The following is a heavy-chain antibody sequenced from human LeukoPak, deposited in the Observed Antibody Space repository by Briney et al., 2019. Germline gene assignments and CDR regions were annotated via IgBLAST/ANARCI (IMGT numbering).Heavy chain of an antibody. D-gene: IGHD3-22*01. V-gene: IGHV4-34*01. CDR3: ARDYYDSSGYFPGYFQH. CDR2: IYYSGST. Sequence: SETLSLTCAVYGGSFSGYYWSWIRQPPGKGLEWIGEIYYSGSTYYNPSLKSRVTISVDTSKNQFSLKLSSVTAADTAVYYCARDYYDSSGYFPGYFQHWGQGTLVTVSS. J-gene: IGHJ1*01. CDR1: GGSFSGYY.